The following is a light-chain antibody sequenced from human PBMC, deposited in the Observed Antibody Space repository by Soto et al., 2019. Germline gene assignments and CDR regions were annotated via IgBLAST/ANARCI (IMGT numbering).Light chain of an antibody. CDR2: TAS. J-gene: IGKJ4*01. V-gene: IGKV1-9*01. CDR3: QQTRAYPST. Sequence: IQLTQSPASLSASVGDRVTFTCRASQDIAIYLAWYQQKPGEAPNLLIHTASTLHGGVPSRFSGSGSGTDFTLTITSLHAEDFATYYCQQTRAYPSTFGGGTKVEIK. CDR1: QDIAIY.